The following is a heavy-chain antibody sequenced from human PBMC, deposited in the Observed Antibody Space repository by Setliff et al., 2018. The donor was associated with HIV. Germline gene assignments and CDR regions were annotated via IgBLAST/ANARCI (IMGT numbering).Heavy chain of an antibody. V-gene: IGHV1-18*01. CDR1: GHTFSNYG. J-gene: IGHJ1*01. D-gene: IGHD3-22*01. Sequence: VKVSCKASGHTFSNYGISWVRQAPGQGLEWMGWISAYNGNTNYVQNFQGRVTMTIDTSTSTAYMELRSLRSDDTAVYYCATVYHYESRDIFYRIEYFHHWGQGTLVTVSS. CDR2: ISAYNGNT. CDR3: ATVYHYESRDIFYRIEYFHH.